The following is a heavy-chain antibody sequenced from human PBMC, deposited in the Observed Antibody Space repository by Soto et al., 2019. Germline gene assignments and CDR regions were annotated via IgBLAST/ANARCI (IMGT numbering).Heavy chain of an antibody. CDR1: GFSLTTSGVG. J-gene: IGHJ4*02. D-gene: IGHD3-3*01. Sequence: QITLNESGPTVVRPTETLTLTCRFSGFSLTTSGVGVGWILQSPGKAPEWLALIYWDDDKRYSASLKSRLTITTAPSKNQVVLTVSDLDPTDTATYYCAHRVLRTVFGLVTTTAIYFDFWGQGTPVAVSS. CDR3: AHRVLRTVFGLVTTTAIYFDF. CDR2: IYWDDDK. V-gene: IGHV2-5*02.